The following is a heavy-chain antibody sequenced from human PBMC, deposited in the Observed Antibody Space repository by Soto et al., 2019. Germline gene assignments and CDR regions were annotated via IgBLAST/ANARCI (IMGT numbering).Heavy chain of an antibody. CDR3: ARGFIGSSSWYDLDYYFDY. D-gene: IGHD6-13*01. CDR1: GGSISSGGYS. CDR2: IYHSGST. V-gene: IGHV4-30-2*01. Sequence: SETLSLTCAVSGGSISSGGYSWSWIRQPPGKGLEWIGYIYHSGSTYYNPSLKSRVTISVDRSKNQFSLKLSSVTAADTAVYYCARGFIGSSSWYDLDYYFDYWGQGTLVTVSS. J-gene: IGHJ4*02.